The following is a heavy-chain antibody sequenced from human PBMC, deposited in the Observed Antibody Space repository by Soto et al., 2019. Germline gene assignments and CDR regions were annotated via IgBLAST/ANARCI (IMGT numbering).Heavy chain of an antibody. D-gene: IGHD3-10*02. Sequence: QVQLVESGGGVVQPGRSLRLSCAASGFTFSRYAMHWVRQAPGKGLEWVAVMSYDGSNKVYADSVKGRFTISRDNSKNTLYLQMNSLRAEDTAVYYCARDREYYVYYYGMDVWGQGTTVTVSS. CDR2: MSYDGSNK. CDR1: GFTFSRYA. CDR3: ARDREYYVYYYGMDV. V-gene: IGHV3-30-3*01. J-gene: IGHJ6*02.